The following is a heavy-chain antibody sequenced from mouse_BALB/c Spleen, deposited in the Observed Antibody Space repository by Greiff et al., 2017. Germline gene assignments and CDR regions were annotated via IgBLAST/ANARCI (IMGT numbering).Heavy chain of an antibody. D-gene: IGHD2-1*01. CDR3: ARHRDGNYPPYAMDY. CDR1: GFTFSSYG. J-gene: IGHJ4*01. V-gene: IGHV5-6*01. CDR2: ISSGGSYT. Sequence: EVQLQQSGGDLVKPGGSLKLSCAASGFTFSSYGMSWVRQTPDKRLEWVATISSGGSYTYYPDSVKGRFTISRDNAKNTLYLQMSSLKSEDTAMYYCARHRDGNYPPYAMDYWGQGTSVTVSS.